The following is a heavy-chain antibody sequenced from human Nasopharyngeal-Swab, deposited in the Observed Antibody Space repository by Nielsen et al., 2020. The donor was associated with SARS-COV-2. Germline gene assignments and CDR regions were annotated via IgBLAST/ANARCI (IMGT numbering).Heavy chain of an antibody. D-gene: IGHD5-18*01. V-gene: IGHV3-23*01. CDR3: ARIQEWLNGLIDC. CDR2: ISHSGGGT. J-gene: IGHJ4*02. CDR1: GFTFNNYN. Sequence: GESLEISCAASGFTFNNYNFNWVRQAPGKGLEWVSGISHSGGGTYYADSVKGRFTISRDNSKNTLYLQMNSLRAEDTAVYYCARIQEWLNGLIDCWGQGTLVTVSS.